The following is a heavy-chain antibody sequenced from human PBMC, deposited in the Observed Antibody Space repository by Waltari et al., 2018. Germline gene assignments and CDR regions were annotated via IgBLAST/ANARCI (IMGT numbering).Heavy chain of an antibody. Sequence: SSYAISWVRQAPGQGLEWMGRIIPIFGTANYAQKFQGRVTITADKSTSTAYMELSSLRSEDTAVYYCARGGIVAFHAFDIWGQGTMVTVSS. CDR3: ARGGIVAFHAFDI. D-gene: IGHD3-22*01. CDR2: IIPIFGTA. V-gene: IGHV1-69*06. CDR1: SSYA. J-gene: IGHJ3*02.